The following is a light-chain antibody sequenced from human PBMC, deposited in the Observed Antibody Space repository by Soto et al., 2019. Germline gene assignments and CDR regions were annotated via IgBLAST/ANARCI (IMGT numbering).Light chain of an antibody. CDR3: QQHAGSPWT. V-gene: IGKV3-20*01. Sequence: EIVLTQSPGSLSLSPGERATLSCRASQSASSSSLAWYQQKPGQAPRLLIYDASIRATGIPNRFSGSGSGTDFTLTISRLEPEDFAVYYCQQHAGSPWTLGQGTKVDIK. J-gene: IGKJ1*01. CDR2: DAS. CDR1: QSASSSS.